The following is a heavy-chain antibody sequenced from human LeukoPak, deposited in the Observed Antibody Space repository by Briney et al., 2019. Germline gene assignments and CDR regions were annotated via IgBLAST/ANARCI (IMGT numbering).Heavy chain of an antibody. D-gene: IGHD1-26*01. J-gene: IGHJ5*02. Sequence: PGGSLRLSCVASGFSFDKFGMHWVRQAPGKGLQYVSSVSADESGKYYTKSVRGRFSISRDNAKNTMYLQLGKLRPDDMGIYYCASLDRSEIPWGPGTLVTVSS. CDR2: VSADESGK. CDR1: GFSFDKFG. V-gene: IGHV3-64*01. CDR3: ASLDRSEIP.